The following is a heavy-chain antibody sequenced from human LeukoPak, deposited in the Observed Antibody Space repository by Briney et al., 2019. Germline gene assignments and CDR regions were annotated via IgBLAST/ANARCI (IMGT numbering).Heavy chain of an antibody. CDR1: GYTFTSYG. Sequence: ASVKVSCKASGYTFTSYGISWVRQAPGQGLEWMGWISAYNGNTNYAQKLQGRVTMTTDTSTSTAYMELRSLRSDDTAVCYCARIRSWQWLVLDFDYWGQGTLVTVSS. V-gene: IGHV1-18*01. J-gene: IGHJ4*02. CDR3: ARIRSWQWLVLDFDY. D-gene: IGHD6-19*01. CDR2: ISAYNGNT.